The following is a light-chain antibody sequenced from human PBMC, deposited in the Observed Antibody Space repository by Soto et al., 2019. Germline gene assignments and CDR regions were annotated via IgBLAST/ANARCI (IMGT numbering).Light chain of an antibody. CDR1: GSNIGGNT. Sequence: QSVLTQPPSASGTPGQRVSISCSGSGSNIGGNTVNWYHHLPGAAPKLLIYRDNQRPSGVPDRFSGSKSGTSASLAIRGLQSEDEADYYCAAWDDNLDGFVFGTGTKVTVL. CDR3: AAWDDNLDGFV. J-gene: IGLJ1*01. CDR2: RDN. V-gene: IGLV1-44*01.